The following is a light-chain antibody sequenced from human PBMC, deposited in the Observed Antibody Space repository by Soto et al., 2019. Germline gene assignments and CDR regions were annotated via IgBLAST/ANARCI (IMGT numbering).Light chain of an antibody. CDR1: SSDVGGYNY. J-gene: IGLJ1*01. CDR2: QIS. V-gene: IGLV2-14*01. Sequence: QSVLTQPASMSGSPGQSITISCTGTSSDVGGYNYVSWYQHHPGKAPKLIIYQISNRPPGVSNRFSGSKSGNTASLTISGLQAEDEADYYCSSYISTNTLPYVFGTGTKVTVL. CDR3: SSYISTNTLPYV.